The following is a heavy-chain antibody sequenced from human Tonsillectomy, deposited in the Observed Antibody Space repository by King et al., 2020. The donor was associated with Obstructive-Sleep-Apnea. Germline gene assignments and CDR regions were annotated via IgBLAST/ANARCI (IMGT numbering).Heavy chain of an antibody. CDR1: GFTFSSYS. V-gene: IGHV3-48*04. Sequence: VQLVESGGGLVQPGGSLRLSCAASGFTFSSYSMIWVRQAPGKGLEWVSYISSISSTIYYADSVKGRFTISRDNAKNSLYLQMNSLRAEDTAVYYCARGCSGGSCPHWYFDLWGRGTLVTVSS. CDR2: ISSISSTI. D-gene: IGHD2-15*01. J-gene: IGHJ2*01. CDR3: ARGCSGGSCPHWYFDL.